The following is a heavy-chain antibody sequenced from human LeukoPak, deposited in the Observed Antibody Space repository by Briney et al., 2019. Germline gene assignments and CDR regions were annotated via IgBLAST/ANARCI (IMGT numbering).Heavy chain of an antibody. CDR3: AKVKTAVAVARGMDV. D-gene: IGHD6-19*01. CDR1: GFTFSSYA. CDR2: ISGSGDNT. J-gene: IGHJ6*02. Sequence: GGSLRLSCAASGFTFSSYAMSWVRQAPGKGLEWVSGISGSGDNTYYADSVKGRFTISRDNSKNTLYVQVNSLGTEDTAVYYCAKVKTAVAVARGMDVWGQGTTVTVSS. V-gene: IGHV3-23*01.